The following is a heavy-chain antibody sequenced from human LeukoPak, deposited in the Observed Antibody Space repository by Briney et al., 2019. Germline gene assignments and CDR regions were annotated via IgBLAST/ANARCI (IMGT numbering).Heavy chain of an antibody. Sequence: SETLSLTCTVSLDSTTSNFWSWVRQPAGKGLEWIGRIYSNGVSYYNPSLKSRVTMSVDTSKNHFSLKLTSVTAADTAVYYCAKWNGEATREAFDIWGLGTMVTVSS. D-gene: IGHD1-1*01. V-gene: IGHV4-4*07. J-gene: IGHJ3*02. CDR1: LDSTTSNF. CDR2: IYSNGVS. CDR3: AKWNGEATREAFDI.